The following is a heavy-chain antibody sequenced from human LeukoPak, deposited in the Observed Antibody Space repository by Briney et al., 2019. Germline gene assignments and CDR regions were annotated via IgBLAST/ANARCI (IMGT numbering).Heavy chain of an antibody. CDR1: GFTFSSYS. V-gene: IGHV3-21*01. Sequence: PGGSLRLSCAASGFTFSSYSMNWVRQAPGKGLEWVSSISSSSSYIYYADSVKGRFTISRDNAKNSLYLQMNSLRAEDTAVYYCARSHGSGWFEYYFDYWGQGTLVTVSS. CDR2: ISSSSSYI. J-gene: IGHJ4*02. D-gene: IGHD6-19*01. CDR3: ARSHGSGWFEYYFDY.